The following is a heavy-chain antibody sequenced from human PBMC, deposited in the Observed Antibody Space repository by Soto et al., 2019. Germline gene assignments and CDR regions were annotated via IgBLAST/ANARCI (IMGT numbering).Heavy chain of an antibody. J-gene: IGHJ4*02. CDR3: ASLAARGEDY. Sequence: SETLSLTCAVSGGSISSGGYSWSWIRQPPGKGLEWIGYIYHSGSTYYNPSLKGRVTISVDRSKNQFSLKLSSVTAADTAVYYCASLAARGEDYSGQGTLVTVS. V-gene: IGHV4-30-2*01. CDR1: GGSISSGGYS. D-gene: IGHD6-6*01. CDR2: IYHSGST.